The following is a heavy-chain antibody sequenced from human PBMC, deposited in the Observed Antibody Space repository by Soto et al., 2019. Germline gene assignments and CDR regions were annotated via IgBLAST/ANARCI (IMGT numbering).Heavy chain of an antibody. D-gene: IGHD2-2*01. Sequence: GASVKVSCKASGYTFTGYYMHWVRQAPGQGLEWMGWINPNSGGTNYAQRFQGRVTMTRDTSISTAYMELSRLRSDDTAVYYCARDRSFYCSSTSCYYYGMDVWGQGTTVTVSS. CDR3: ARDRSFYCSSTSCYYYGMDV. CDR2: INPNSGGT. CDR1: GYTFTGYY. V-gene: IGHV1-2*02. J-gene: IGHJ6*02.